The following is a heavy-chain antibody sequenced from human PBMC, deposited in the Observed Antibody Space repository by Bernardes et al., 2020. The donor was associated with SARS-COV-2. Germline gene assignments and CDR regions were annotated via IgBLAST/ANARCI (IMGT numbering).Heavy chain of an antibody. CDR3: AREWSSFDP. J-gene: IGHJ5*02. D-gene: IGHD6-13*01. CDR1: GGSISVGY. CDR2: IHHSGTT. V-gene: IGHV4-59*01. Sequence: SETLSLTCTVSGGSISVGYWSWIRKRPGKGLDWIGYIHHSGTTSYNPSFKSRVTISVDTSKNQLSLKLSSVTAADTAVYYCAREWSSFDPWGQGTLVTVSS.